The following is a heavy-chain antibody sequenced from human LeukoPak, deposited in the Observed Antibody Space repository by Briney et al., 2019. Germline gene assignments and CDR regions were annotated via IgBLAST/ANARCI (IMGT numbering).Heavy chain of an antibody. CDR2: IIPIFGTA. CDR3: ARAPTGGYYYYYMDV. D-gene: IGHD7-27*01. V-gene: IGHV1-69*05. CDR1: GGTFSSYA. Sequence: XVKVSCKASGGTFSSYAISWVRQAPGQGLEWMGRIIPIFGTANYAQKFQGRVTITTAESTSTAYMELSSLRSEDTAVYYCARAPTGGYYYYYMDVWGKGTTVTVSS. J-gene: IGHJ6*03.